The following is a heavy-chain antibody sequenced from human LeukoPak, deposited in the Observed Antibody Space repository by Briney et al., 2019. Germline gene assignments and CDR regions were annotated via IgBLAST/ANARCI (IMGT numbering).Heavy chain of an antibody. J-gene: IGHJ6*03. D-gene: IGHD3-3*01. Sequence: ASETLSLTCTVSGGSISSYYWSWIRQPPGKGLEWIGYIYTSGSTNYNPSLKSRVTISVDTSKNQFSLKLSSVTAADTAVYYCARGGGDFWSDYYMDVWGKGTTVTVSS. CDR3: ARGGGDFWSDYYMDV. CDR2: IYTSGST. CDR1: GGSISSYY. V-gene: IGHV4-4*09.